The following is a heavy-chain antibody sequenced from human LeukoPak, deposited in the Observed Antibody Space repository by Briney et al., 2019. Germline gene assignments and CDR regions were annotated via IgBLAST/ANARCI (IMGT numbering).Heavy chain of an antibody. V-gene: IGHV3-30*03. CDR3: ARETSSVHSNAGPPFDY. D-gene: IGHD2-15*01. J-gene: IGHJ4*02. CDR1: GFTFSSYG. Sequence: GGSLRLSCAASGFTFSSYGMHWVRQAPGKGLEWVAVISYDVGVKYHADSVKGRFTISRDNSKSTLYLQVNSLTADDTAVYYCARETSSVHSNAGPPFDYWGQGTLVTVSS. CDR2: ISYDVGVK.